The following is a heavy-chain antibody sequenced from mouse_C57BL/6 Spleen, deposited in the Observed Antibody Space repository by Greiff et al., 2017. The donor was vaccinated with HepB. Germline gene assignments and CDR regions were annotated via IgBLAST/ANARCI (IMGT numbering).Heavy chain of an antibody. J-gene: IGHJ3*01. Sequence: EVKLMESGAELVRPGASVKLSCTASGFNIKDYYMHWVKQRPEQGLEWIGRIDPEDGDTEYAPKFQGKATMTADTSSNTAYLQLSSLTSEDTAVYYCTTEGIYYDYPGAYWGQGTLVTVSA. CDR3: TTEGIYYDYPGAY. CDR1: GFNIKDYY. CDR2: IDPEDGDT. D-gene: IGHD2-4*01. V-gene: IGHV14-1*01.